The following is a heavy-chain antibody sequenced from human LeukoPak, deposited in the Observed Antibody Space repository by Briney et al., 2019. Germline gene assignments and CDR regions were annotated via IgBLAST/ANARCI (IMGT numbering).Heavy chain of an antibody. V-gene: IGHV4-30-4*01. CDR3: ARARYCSSTSCYGPPYYYYGMDV. Sequence: PSETLSLTCTVSGGSISSGDYYWSWIRQPPGKGLEWIGYIYYSGGTYYNPSLKSRVTISVDTSKNQFSLKLSSMTAADTAVYYCARARYCSSTSCYGPPYYYYGMDVWGQGTTVTVSS. CDR1: GGSISSGDYY. D-gene: IGHD2-2*01. CDR2: IYYSGGT. J-gene: IGHJ6*02.